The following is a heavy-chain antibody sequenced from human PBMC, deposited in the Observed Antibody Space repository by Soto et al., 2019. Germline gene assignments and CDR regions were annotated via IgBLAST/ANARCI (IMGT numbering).Heavy chain of an antibody. CDR3: AGQRSPEGWFDP. CDR2: VTVTGGST. Sequence: PGGSLRLSCAASAISFNTYGVTCVRQGPGKGLEWVSTVTVTGGSTYYADSVKGRFTISRDRSNYTVSLLLNSLRVEDTAIYYCAGQRSPEGWFDPWGQGTLVTVSS. CDR1: AISFNTYG. J-gene: IGHJ5*02. V-gene: IGHV3-23*01. D-gene: IGHD3-10*01.